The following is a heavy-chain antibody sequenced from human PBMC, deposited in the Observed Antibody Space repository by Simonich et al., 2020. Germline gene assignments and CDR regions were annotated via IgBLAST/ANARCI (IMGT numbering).Heavy chain of an antibody. Sequence: QVQLVQSGAEVKKPGASVKVSCKASSYNLTSYGISWVRQAPGQGLEWMGWISAYNGNTNYAKKLQGRVTMTTDTSTSTAYMELRSLRSDDTAVYYCARGGWRLWFGESNDYWGQGTLVTVYS. V-gene: IGHV1-18*01. CDR1: SYNLTSYG. CDR3: ARGGWRLWFGESNDY. CDR2: ISAYNGNT. J-gene: IGHJ4*02. D-gene: IGHD3-10*01.